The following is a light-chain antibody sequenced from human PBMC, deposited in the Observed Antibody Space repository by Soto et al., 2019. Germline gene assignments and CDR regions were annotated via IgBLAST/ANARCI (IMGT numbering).Light chain of an antibody. CDR1: SSDVGGYNY. CDR2: EVS. V-gene: IGLV2-14*01. J-gene: IGLJ1*01. CDR3: ISYTSSTTLYV. Sequence: QSALTQPASVSGSPGQSITISCTGTSSDVGGYNYVSWYQQHPGKAPKLMIYEVSNRPSGVSNRFSGSKSGNTASLTISGLQAEDEADYYCISYTSSTTLYVFGTGTKPPVL.